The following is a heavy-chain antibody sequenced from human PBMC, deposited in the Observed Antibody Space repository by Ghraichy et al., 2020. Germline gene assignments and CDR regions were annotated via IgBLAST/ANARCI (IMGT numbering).Heavy chain of an antibody. CDR1: GYTFTGYY. CDR2: INPNSGGT. CDR3: ARDPGSGWNSWAYYFDY. Sequence: ASVKVSCKASGYTFTGYYMHWVRQAPGQGLEWMGWINPNSGGTNYAQKFQGRVTMTRDTSISTAYMELSRLRSDDTAVYYCARDPGSGWNSWAYYFDYWGQGTLVTVSS. D-gene: IGHD6-19*01. V-gene: IGHV1-2*02. J-gene: IGHJ4*02.